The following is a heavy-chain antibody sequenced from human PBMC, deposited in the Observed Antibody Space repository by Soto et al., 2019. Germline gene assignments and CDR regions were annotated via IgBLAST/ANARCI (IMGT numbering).Heavy chain of an antibody. CDR3: AKGGSSRAFDY. CDR2: ISGSGGST. D-gene: IGHD6-6*01. CDR1: GFTFSSYA. J-gene: IGHJ4*02. Sequence: LRLSCAASGFTFSSYAMSWVRQAPGQGLEWVSFISGSGGSTSYADSVKGRFTISRDNSKNTLYLQMNSLRAEDTAVYYCAKGGSSRAFDYWGQGTLVTVSS. V-gene: IGHV3-23*01.